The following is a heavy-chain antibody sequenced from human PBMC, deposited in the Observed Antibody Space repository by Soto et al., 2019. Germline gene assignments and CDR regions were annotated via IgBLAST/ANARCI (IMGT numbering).Heavy chain of an antibody. CDR3: ARAPAPLYSSSWYYLDY. CDR1: GGSISSYY. Sequence: SETLSLTCTVSGGSISSYYWSWIRQPPGKGLEWIGYIYYSGSTNYNPSHKSRVTISVDTSKNQFSLKLSSVTAADTAVYYCARAPAPLYSSSWYYLDYWGQGTLVTVSS. D-gene: IGHD6-13*01. CDR2: IYYSGST. J-gene: IGHJ4*02. V-gene: IGHV4-59*01.